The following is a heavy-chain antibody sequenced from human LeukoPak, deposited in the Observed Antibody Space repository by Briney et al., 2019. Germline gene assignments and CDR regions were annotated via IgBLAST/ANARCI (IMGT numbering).Heavy chain of an antibody. J-gene: IGHJ4*02. V-gene: IGHV4-59*01. CDR2: IYCSGST. Sequence: SETLSLTCTVSGGSISSYYWSWIRQPPGKGLEWIGYIYCSGSTNYNPSLKSRVTISVDTSKNQFSLKLSSVTAADTAVYYCARERTDYGSGSYYTDYWGQGTLVTVSS. CDR3: ARERTDYGSGSYYTDY. D-gene: IGHD3-10*01. CDR1: GGSISSYY.